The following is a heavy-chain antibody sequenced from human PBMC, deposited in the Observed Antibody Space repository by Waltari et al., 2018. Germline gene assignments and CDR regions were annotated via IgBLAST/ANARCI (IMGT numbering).Heavy chain of an antibody. CDR2: ISGRGADT. CDR3: AKDPPGSYYEGFDE. D-gene: IGHD1-26*01. V-gene: IGHV3-23*04. Sequence: EANLAESGGGLVQPGGSLRLSCTASGFRFSLSGMGWVRQAPGKGLAWFSAISGRGADTFYADSVKDRFVISRDNSKNTVFLEMNSLRAEDTALYYCAKDPPGSYYEGFDEWGQGTMVTVSS. CDR1: GFRFSLSG. J-gene: IGHJ3*01.